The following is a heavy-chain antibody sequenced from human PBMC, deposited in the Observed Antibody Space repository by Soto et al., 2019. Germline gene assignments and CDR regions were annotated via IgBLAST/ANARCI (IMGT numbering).Heavy chain of an antibody. Sequence: GGSLRLSCAASGLTFRSYSMNWVRQAPGKGLEWVSSISSSSSYIYYADSVKGRFTTSRDNAKNSLYLQMNSLRAEDTAVYYCARARGSRWYRFDYWGQGTMVTVSS. D-gene: IGHD6-19*01. V-gene: IGHV3-21*01. CDR2: ISSSSSYI. CDR1: GLTFRSYS. J-gene: IGHJ4*02. CDR3: ARARGSRWYRFDY.